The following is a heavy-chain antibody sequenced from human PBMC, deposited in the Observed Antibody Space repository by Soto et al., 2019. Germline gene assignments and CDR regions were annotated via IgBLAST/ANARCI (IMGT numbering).Heavy chain of an antibody. Sequence: LRLSCAASGFTFSSYSMNWVCQAPGKGLEWVSSISSSSSYIYYADSVKGRFTISRDNAKNSLYLQMNSLRAEDTAVYYCARDRGIAAAGYYYYGMDVWGQGTTVTVSS. CDR2: ISSSSSYI. V-gene: IGHV3-21*01. CDR3: ARDRGIAAAGYYYYGMDV. D-gene: IGHD6-13*01. J-gene: IGHJ6*02. CDR1: GFTFSSYS.